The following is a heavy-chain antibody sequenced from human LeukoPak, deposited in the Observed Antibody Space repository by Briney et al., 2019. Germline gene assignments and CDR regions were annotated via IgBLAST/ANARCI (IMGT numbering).Heavy chain of an antibody. Sequence: GASVKVSCKASGGTFSSYAISWVRQAPGQGLEWMGGIIPIFGTANYAQKFQGRVTITADESTSTAYMELSSLRSEDTAVYYCAREPSRGAIAARGGYYFDYWGQGTLVTVSS. D-gene: IGHD6-6*01. CDR1: GGTFSSYA. CDR3: AREPSRGAIAARGGYYFDY. V-gene: IGHV1-69*13. CDR2: IIPIFGTA. J-gene: IGHJ4*02.